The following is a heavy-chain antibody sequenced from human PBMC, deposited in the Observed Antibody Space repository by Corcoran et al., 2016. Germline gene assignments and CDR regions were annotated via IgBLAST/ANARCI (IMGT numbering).Heavy chain of an antibody. J-gene: IGHJ6*02. CDR3: ARGQWLAAPYYGMDV. Sequence: QVQLVQSGADVKKPGASVKVSCKASGYTFTSYYMHWVRLAPGQGLEWMGIINPSGGSTSYAQKFQGRVTMTRDTSTSTVYMELSSLGSEDTAVYYCARGQWLAAPYYGMDVWGQGTTVTVSS. V-gene: IGHV1-46*01. D-gene: IGHD6-19*01. CDR1: GYTFTSYY. CDR2: INPSGGST.